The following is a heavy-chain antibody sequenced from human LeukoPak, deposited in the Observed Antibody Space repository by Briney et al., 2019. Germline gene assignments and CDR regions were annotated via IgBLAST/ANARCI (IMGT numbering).Heavy chain of an antibody. V-gene: IGHV4-4*07. CDR2: IYTSGST. J-gene: IGHJ4*02. Sequence: SETLSLTCTVSGGSISSYYWSWIRQPAGKGLEWIGPIYTSGSTNYNPSLKSRVTISVDTSKNQFSLKLSSVTAADTAVYYCARGFRSSGWAASFLGATFDYWGQGTLVTVSS. CDR3: ARGFRSSGWAASFLGATFDY. CDR1: GGSISSYY. D-gene: IGHD6-19*01.